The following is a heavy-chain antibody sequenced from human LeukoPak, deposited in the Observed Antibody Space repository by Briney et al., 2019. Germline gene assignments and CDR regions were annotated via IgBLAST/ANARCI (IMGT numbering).Heavy chain of an antibody. D-gene: IGHD1-20*01. Sequence: GGSLRLSCAGSGFIFSDYVISWVRQAPGKGLEWVSASGTGGRTYYADSVKGRFTISRDNSKKTVFLQMNSLRAEDTALYYCARGRYYISGASGYWGQGTLVTVSS. J-gene: IGHJ4*02. V-gene: IGHV3-23*01. CDR1: GFIFSDYV. CDR3: ARGRYYISGASGY. CDR2: SGTGGRT.